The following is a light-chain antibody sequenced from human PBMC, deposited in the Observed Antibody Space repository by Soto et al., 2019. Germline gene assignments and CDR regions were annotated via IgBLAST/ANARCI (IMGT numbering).Light chain of an antibody. CDR2: DST. CDR1: QCLSSY. V-gene: IGKV3-11*01. J-gene: IGKJ5*01. Sequence: EVVLTQSHVTLSLSPGERASLSCRASQCLSSYLAWYQQIPGQPPRLLIYDSTNRAAGIPARFSGSRSGTDFTLTISSVEPEDFAMYYCHQRNQFGQGTRLAI. CDR3: HQRNQ.